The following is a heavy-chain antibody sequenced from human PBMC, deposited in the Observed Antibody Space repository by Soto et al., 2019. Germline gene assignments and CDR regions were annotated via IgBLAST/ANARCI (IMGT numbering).Heavy chain of an antibody. CDR1: GGTFSSYA. CDR3: ARVNLGYCSGGSCYYFDY. D-gene: IGHD2-15*01. V-gene: IGHV1-69*01. Sequence: QVQLVQSGAEVKKPGSSVKVSCKASGGTFSSYAISWVRQAPGQGLEWMGGIIPIFGTANYAQKFQGRVTITADEPTSTAYMELSSLRSEDTAVYYCARVNLGYCSGGSCYYFDYWGQGTLVTVSS. J-gene: IGHJ4*02. CDR2: IIPIFGTA.